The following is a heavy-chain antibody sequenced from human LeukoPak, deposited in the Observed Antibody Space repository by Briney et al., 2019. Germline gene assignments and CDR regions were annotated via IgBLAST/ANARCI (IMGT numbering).Heavy chain of an antibody. CDR2: IYYSGST. Sequence: SETLSLTCTVSGGSISSYYWSWIRQPPGKGLEWIGYIYYSGSTNYNPSLKSRVTISVDTSKNQFSLKLSSVTAADTAVYYCARDQGYSYGSDAFDIWGQGTMVTVSS. CDR3: ARDQGYSYGSDAFDI. J-gene: IGHJ3*02. CDR1: GGSISSYY. D-gene: IGHD5-18*01. V-gene: IGHV4-59*01.